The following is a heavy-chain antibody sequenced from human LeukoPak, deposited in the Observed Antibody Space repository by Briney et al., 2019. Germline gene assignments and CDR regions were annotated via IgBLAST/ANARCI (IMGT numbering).Heavy chain of an antibody. J-gene: IGHJ4*02. CDR2: IYYSGST. CDR1: GGSISSYY. CDR3: ARASGVATIPLGY. V-gene: IGHV4-59*08. D-gene: IGHD5-12*01. Sequence: SETLSLTCTVSGGSISSYYWSWIRQPPGKGLEWIGYIYYSGSTNYNPSLKSRVTVSVDTSKNQFSLKLSSVTAADTAVYYCARASGVATIPLGYWGQGTLVTVSS.